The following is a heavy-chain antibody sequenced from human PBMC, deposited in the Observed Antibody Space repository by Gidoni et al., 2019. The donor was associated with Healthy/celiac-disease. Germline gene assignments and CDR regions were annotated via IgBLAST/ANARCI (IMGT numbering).Heavy chain of an antibody. CDR2: ISSRGSTI. CDR1: GFPFRSYV. D-gene: IGHD2-2*01. Sequence: EVQLVGSGGGLVQPGGSLRLSFAASGFPFRSYVMTWFRQATGKGLEWVSYISSRGSTIYYADSVKCRFTISRDNAKNSLYLQMNSLRAEDTAVYYCARVPPSFPPAGRNSRIIVGNGDGGDYWGQGTLVTVSS. J-gene: IGHJ4*02. V-gene: IGHV3-48*03. CDR3: ARVPPSFPPAGRNSRIIVGNGDGGDY.